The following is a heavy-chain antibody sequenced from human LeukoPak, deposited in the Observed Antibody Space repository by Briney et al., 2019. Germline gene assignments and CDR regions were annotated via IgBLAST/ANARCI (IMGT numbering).Heavy chain of an antibody. D-gene: IGHD3-22*01. CDR3: ARDISYYYDSSGYLPGAFDI. Sequence: SETLSLTCAVYGGSFRGYYWSWIRQPPGKGLEWIGEINHSRSTNYNPSLKSRVTMSVDASKNQFSLKLSSVTAADTAVYYCARDISYYYDSSGYLPGAFDIWGQGTMVTVSS. CDR2: INHSRST. J-gene: IGHJ3*02. V-gene: IGHV4-34*01. CDR1: GGSFRGYY.